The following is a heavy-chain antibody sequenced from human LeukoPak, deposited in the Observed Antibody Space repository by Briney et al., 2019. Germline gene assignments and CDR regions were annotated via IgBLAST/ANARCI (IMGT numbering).Heavy chain of an antibody. Sequence: SETLSLTCTVSGGSFRSYYWSWIRHAPEKGLEWIGYIYYSGSTNYNPSLKSRVTIPLDTSKNQFSLKLSSVTAADTAVYYCARSELLWFGGVNSGFDYWGQGTLVTVSS. D-gene: IGHD3-10*01. V-gene: IGHV4-59*01. CDR1: GGSFRSYY. J-gene: IGHJ4*02. CDR3: ARSELLWFGGVNSGFDY. CDR2: IYYSGST.